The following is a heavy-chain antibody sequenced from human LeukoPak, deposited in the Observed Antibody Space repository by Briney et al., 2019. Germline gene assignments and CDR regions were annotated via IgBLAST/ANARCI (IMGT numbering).Heavy chain of an antibody. J-gene: IGHJ5*02. CDR2: LNPDSGET. V-gene: IGHV1-2*02. CDR1: GYRFDNYY. CDR3: ARDGGNWFDP. Sequence: PWASVKVSCKGSGYRFDNYYLHWVRQAPGQGLEWMGWLNPDSGETKYVEKFQGRVTMTRDTSISTAYMELSRLRSDDTAVYYCARDGGNWFDPWGQGTLVTVSS. D-gene: IGHD2-15*01.